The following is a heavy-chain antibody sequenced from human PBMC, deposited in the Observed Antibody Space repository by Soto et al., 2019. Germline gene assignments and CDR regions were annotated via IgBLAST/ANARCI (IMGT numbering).Heavy chain of an antibody. J-gene: IGHJ6*02. CDR1: GYTFTSYG. CDR3: ASSVRGATNYHYGMDV. CDR2: ISAYNGNT. D-gene: IGHD1-26*01. V-gene: IGHV1-18*01. Sequence: QVQLVQSGAEVKKPGASVKVSCKASGYTFTSYGISWVRQAPGQGLEWMGWISAYNGNTNYAQKLQGRVTMTTDTSTSTAYMELGSLRSDDTAVYYCASSVRGATNYHYGMDVWGQGTTVTVSS.